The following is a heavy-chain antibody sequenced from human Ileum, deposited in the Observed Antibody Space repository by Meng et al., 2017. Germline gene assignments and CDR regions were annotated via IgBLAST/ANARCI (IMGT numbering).Heavy chain of an antibody. CDR1: GYSFPTYG. CDR3: ARVGAVASFDY. D-gene: IGHD6-19*01. Sequence: QVLLVQSQAEVKQPGASVKVSCRASGYSFPTYGITWVRQAPGQGLEWMGIINPSGGSTSYAQKFQGRVTMTRDTSTSTVYMELSSLRSEDTAVYYCARVGAVASFDYWGQGTLVTVSS. J-gene: IGHJ4*02. CDR2: INPSGGST. V-gene: IGHV1-46*01.